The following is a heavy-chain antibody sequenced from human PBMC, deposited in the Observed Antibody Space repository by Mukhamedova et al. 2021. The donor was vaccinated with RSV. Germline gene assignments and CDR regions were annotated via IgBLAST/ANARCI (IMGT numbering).Heavy chain of an antibody. CDR3: ATHTGFSGPAATLYYFDY. V-gene: IGHV4-39*01. J-gene: IGHJ4*02. Sequence: STYYNPSLKSRVTISVDTSKNQFSLKLSSVTAADTAVYYCATHTGFSGPAATLYYFDYWGQGTLVTVSS. CDR2: ST. D-gene: IGHD3-10*01.